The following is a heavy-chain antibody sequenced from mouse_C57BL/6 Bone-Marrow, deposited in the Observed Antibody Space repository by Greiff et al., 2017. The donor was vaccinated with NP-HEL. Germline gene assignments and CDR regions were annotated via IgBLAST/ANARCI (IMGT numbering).Heavy chain of an antibody. V-gene: IGHV1-82*01. Sequence: QVQLKESGPELVKPGASVKISCKASGYAFSSSWMNWVKQRPGKGLEWIGRIYPGDGDTNYNGKFKGKATLTADKSSSTAYMQLSSLTSEDSAVYFCARGTYFDYWGQGTTLTVSS. D-gene: IGHD2-14*01. CDR3: ARGTYFDY. CDR1: GYAFSSSW. CDR2: IYPGDGDT. J-gene: IGHJ2*01.